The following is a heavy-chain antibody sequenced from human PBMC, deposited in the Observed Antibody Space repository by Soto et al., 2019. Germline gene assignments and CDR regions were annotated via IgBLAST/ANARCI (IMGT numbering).Heavy chain of an antibody. CDR2: ISYDGSTK. CDR1: GFTFSTYG. Sequence: QVQLVESGGGVVQPGRSLRLSCAASGFTFSTYGMHWVRQAPGKGLDWVAVISYDGSTKYYADSLKGRFTISRDNSKNTLYLQMNSLRPEDTAVYYCARMEGVTRYFDLWGRGTLVTPSS. D-gene: IGHD3-16*01. CDR3: ARMEGVTRYFDL. J-gene: IGHJ2*01. V-gene: IGHV3-30*03.